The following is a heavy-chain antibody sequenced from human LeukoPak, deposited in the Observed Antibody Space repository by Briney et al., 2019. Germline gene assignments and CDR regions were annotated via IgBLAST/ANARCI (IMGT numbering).Heavy chain of an antibody. V-gene: IGHV1-2*02. CDR2: MNPKSGGT. CDR1: GYTFSNSY. J-gene: IGHJ5*02. CDR3: ARAGGRSWFDP. D-gene: IGHD1-26*01. Sequence: ASVKVSCKASGYTFSNSYIHWVRQAPGQGLEWMGSMNPKSGGTKYAQKFQGRVSMTRDTSISTAYMELARLTSDDTAVYYCARAGGRSWFDPWGQGTLVTVSS.